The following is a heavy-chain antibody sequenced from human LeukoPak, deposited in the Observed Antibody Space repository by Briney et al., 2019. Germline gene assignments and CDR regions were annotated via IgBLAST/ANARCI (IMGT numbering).Heavy chain of an antibody. CDR3: AREGPRGNSQFDY. Sequence: PGGSLRLSCPASGFTFSSYGMHWVRQAPGRGLEWVALIWYDGSNKYYTDSVKGRLTISRDNSKNTLYLQMNSLRAEDTAIYYCAREGPRGNSQFDYWGQGTLVTVSS. CDR1: GFTFSSYG. J-gene: IGHJ4*02. V-gene: IGHV3-33*01. D-gene: IGHD2/OR15-2a*01. CDR2: IWYDGSNK.